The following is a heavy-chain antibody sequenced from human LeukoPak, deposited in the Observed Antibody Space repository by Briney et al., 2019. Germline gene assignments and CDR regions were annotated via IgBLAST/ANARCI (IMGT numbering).Heavy chain of an antibody. CDR3: ARLGPQSQYTSGWYGIYAFDI. CDR2: IDPSDSYN. Sequence: GESLKISCKGSGYSFTSYWISWVRQMPGKGLEWMGRIDPSDSYNNYSPSFQGHVIISVDKSISTAYLQWSSLKASDTAMYYCARLGPQSQYTSGWYGIYAFDIWGQGTMVTVSS. V-gene: IGHV5-10-1*01. CDR1: GYSFTSYW. J-gene: IGHJ3*02. D-gene: IGHD6-19*01.